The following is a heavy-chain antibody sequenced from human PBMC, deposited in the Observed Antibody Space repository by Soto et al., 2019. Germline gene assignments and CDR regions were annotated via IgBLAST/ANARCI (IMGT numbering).Heavy chain of an antibody. CDR3: ARADRTLVTSYSLDV. D-gene: IGHD2-21*02. CDR2: INHSGTI. Sequence: QVQLQQWGAGLLKPSETLSLACAVYGGSFSGYYWTWIRQPPGKGLEWIGDINHSGTINFNPSLKSLLTVSLNTSKKHSSLKLSSVTDADTAAYYCARADRTLVTSYSLDVWGQGTTVTVSS. J-gene: IGHJ6*02. V-gene: IGHV4-34*01. CDR1: GGSFSGYY.